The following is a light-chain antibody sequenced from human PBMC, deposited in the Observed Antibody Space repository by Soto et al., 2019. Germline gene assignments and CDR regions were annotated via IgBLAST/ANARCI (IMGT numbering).Light chain of an antibody. Sequence: EIVLTQSPATLSLSPGERATLSCRASQNVSTYLAWYQQKPGQAPRLLIYDASNRATGIPARFSGSESGTDFTLTSSSLEPEDFAVYYCQQRTNRLTFGPGTKVDIK. V-gene: IGKV3-11*01. CDR2: DAS. J-gene: IGKJ3*01. CDR1: QNVSTY. CDR3: QQRTNRLT.